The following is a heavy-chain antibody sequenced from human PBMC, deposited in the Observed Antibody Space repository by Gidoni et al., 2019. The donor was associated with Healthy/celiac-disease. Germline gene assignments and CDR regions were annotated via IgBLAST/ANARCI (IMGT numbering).Heavy chain of an antibody. CDR2: IKSKTDGGTT. J-gene: IGHJ4*02. CDR1: GFTFSNAW. D-gene: IGHD5-12*01. V-gene: IGHV3-15*07. CDR3: TTELLYSGYDEWFDY. Sequence: EVQLVESGGGLVKPGGSLRLSCAASGFTFSNAWMNWVRQAPGKGLEWVGRIKSKTDGGTTDYAAPVKGRFTISRDDSKNTLYLQMNSLKTEDTAVYYCTTELLYSGYDEWFDYWGQGTLVTVSS.